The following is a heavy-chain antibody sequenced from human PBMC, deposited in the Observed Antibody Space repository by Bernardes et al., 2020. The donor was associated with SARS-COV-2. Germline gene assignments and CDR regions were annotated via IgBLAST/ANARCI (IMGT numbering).Heavy chain of an antibody. CDR2: INWNGGTI. CDR3: AKGAGRSGYFAWGEYYIDF. J-gene: IGHJ4*02. V-gene: IGHV3-9*01. CDR1: GFTFDDYA. Sequence: GGSLRLSCAASGFTFDDYAMHWVRQVPGKGLEWVSGINWNGGTIAYADSVRGRFTTSRDNAKNSLYLQMNSLRPEDTAFYYCAKGAGRSGYFAWGEYYIDFWGQGTLVTVSS. D-gene: IGHD3-3*01.